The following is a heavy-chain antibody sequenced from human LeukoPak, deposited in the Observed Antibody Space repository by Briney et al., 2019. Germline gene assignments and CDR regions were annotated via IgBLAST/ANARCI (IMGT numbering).Heavy chain of an antibody. J-gene: IGHJ4*02. CDR2: IGGDGGSA. V-gene: IGHV3-43*02. Sequence: GGSLRLSCAASGFIFDDYAMHWVRQAPGKGLVWVSLIGGDGGSAYYADSVKGRFTISRDNSKNSLYLQMNSLRTEDTALYYCAKERSDYYDSSGYEDYFDYWGQGTLVTLSS. CDR1: GFIFDDYA. CDR3: AKERSDYYDSSGYEDYFDY. D-gene: IGHD3-22*01.